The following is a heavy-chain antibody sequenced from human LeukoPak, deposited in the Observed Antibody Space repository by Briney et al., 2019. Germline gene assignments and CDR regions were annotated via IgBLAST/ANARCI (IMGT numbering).Heavy chain of an antibody. CDR2: ISGSGGST. CDR3: AKSKEQWLINYFDY. Sequence: PGGSLRLSCAASGFTFSSYAMSWVRQAPGKGLDWVSAISGSGGSTYYADSVKGRFTISRDNSKNTLYLQMNSLRAEDTAVYYCAKSKEQWLINYFDYWGQGTLVTVSS. V-gene: IGHV3-23*01. J-gene: IGHJ4*02. CDR1: GFTFSSYA. D-gene: IGHD6-19*01.